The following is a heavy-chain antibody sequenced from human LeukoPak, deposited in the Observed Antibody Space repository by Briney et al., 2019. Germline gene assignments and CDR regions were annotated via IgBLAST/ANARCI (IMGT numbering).Heavy chain of an antibody. CDR1: GFTFSSYD. V-gene: IGHV3-13*05. CDR3: ARGGHGDYYYYGMDV. Sequence: GGPLRLSRAASGFTFSSYDMHWVRQATGKGLEWVSAIGTAGDPYYPGSVKGRFTISRENAKNSLYLQMNSLRAGDTAVYYCARGGHGDYYYYGMDVWGKGTTVTVSS. CDR2: IGTAGDP. D-gene: IGHD4-17*01. J-gene: IGHJ6*04.